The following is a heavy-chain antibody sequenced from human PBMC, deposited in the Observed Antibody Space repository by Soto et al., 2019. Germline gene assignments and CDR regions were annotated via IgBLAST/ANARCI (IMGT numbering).Heavy chain of an antibody. CDR1: GFTFSSYA. V-gene: IGHV3-23*01. J-gene: IGHJ2*01. Sequence: EVQLLESGGGLVQPGGSLRLSCAASGFTFSSYAMSWVRQAPGKGLEWVSAISGSGGSTYYADSVKGRFTISRDNSKNTLYLQMNSLRAEDTAVYYCAKGRNCWELWCWYFDLWGRGTLVTVSS. CDR3: AKGRNCWELWCWYFDL. CDR2: ISGSGGST. D-gene: IGHD3-10*01.